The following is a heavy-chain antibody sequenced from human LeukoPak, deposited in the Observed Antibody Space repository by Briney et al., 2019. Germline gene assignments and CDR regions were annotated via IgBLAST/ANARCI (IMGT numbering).Heavy chain of an antibody. CDR1: GYTFTSYD. D-gene: IGHD3-10*01. Sequence: ASVKDSCKASGYTFTSYDINWVRQATGQGLEWMGWMNPTSGHTGYAQNFQGRVTMTRDTSISTAYMELNSLTSEDTAVYYCARSPVGVRKKHDFWGQGTVVIVSS. J-gene: IGHJ4*01. CDR3: ARSPVGVRKKHDF. CDR2: MNPTSGHT. V-gene: IGHV1-8*01.